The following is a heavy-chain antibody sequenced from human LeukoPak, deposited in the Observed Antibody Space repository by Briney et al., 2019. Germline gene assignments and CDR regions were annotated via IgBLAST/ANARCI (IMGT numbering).Heavy chain of an antibody. Sequence: PGGSLRLSCAASGFTFSSYWXXXVRQAXGEXXXXXXNIXKXXXEXXXXDSXXXXXXXSXDNAKNSLYLQMNSLSAEXTAVYYCASWXRDGYNRLDYWGQGTLVTVSS. CDR2: IXKXXXEX. V-gene: IGHV3-7*01. CDR3: ASWXRDGYNRLDY. CDR1: GFTFSSYW. D-gene: IGHD5-24*01. J-gene: IGHJ4*02.